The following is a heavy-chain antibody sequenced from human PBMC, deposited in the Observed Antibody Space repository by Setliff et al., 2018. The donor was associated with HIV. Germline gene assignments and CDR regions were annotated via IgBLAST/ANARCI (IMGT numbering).Heavy chain of an antibody. D-gene: IGHD2-8*01. CDR2: TYYYGGV. CDR3: ATGLIMAPDY. V-gene: IGHV4-59*11. J-gene: IGHJ4*02. CDR1: GGSIRSHY. Sequence: SETLSLTCSVSGGSIRSHYWSWIRQPPGKGLEWIGHTYYYGGVKYNPSLKGRVTISVDTSKSQFSLKLSSVTAADTAVYYCATGLIMAPDYWGQGSLVTVSS.